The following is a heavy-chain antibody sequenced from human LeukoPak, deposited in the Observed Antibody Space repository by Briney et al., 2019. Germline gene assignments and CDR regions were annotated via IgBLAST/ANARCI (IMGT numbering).Heavy chain of an antibody. Sequence: GGSLRLSCTASGFTFSRYAMSWVRQVPGKGLEWVSDISGRDGRTDYRDSVKGRFTISRDNSRNTVYLQMNSLRAEDTAVYYCAKRYGEYLFDYWGQGTLVTVSS. V-gene: IGHV3-23*01. CDR2: ISGRDGRT. J-gene: IGHJ4*02. CDR1: GFTFSRYA. CDR3: AKRYGEYLFDY. D-gene: IGHD3-10*01.